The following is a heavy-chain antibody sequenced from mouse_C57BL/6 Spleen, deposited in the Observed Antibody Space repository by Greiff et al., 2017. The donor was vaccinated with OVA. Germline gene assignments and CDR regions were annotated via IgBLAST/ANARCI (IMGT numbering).Heavy chain of an antibody. CDR2: IDPSDSYT. D-gene: IGHD2-2*01. CDR3: ARKSLFYYGYEGSTYFDY. V-gene: IGHV1-50*01. J-gene: IGHJ2*01. CDR1: GYTFTSYW. Sequence: QVQLQQPGAELVKPGASVKLSCKASGYTFTSYWMQWVKQRPGQGLEWIGEIDPSDSYTNYNQKFKGKATLTVDTSSSTAYMQLSSLTSEDSAVYYCARKSLFYYGYEGSTYFDYWGQGTTLPVSS.